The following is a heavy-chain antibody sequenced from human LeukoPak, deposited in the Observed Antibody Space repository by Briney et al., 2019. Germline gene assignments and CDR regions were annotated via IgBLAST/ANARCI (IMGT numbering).Heavy chain of an antibody. CDR1: GGSCDDYY. J-gene: IGHJ4*02. CDR2: IHPHGIF. D-gene: IGHD4-17*01. CDR3: ARGRDRSKAGEL. Sequence: SETLSDTCAVHGGSCDDYYCSWIRQPPGKGLEWIGEIHPHGIFYYNSSLVSRVTISIDTSKTQFSLRLTSVTAADTAFYYCARGRDRSKAGELWGQGSLVTVSS. V-gene: IGHV4-34*01.